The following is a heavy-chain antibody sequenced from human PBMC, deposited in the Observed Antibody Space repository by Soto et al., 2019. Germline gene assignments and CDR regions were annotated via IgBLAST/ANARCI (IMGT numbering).Heavy chain of an antibody. D-gene: IGHD2-2*01. V-gene: IGHV2-70*11. CDR3: ARIPVYCISASCSYYSDMDV. J-gene: IGHJ6*02. CDR1: GFSLSTSGMC. Sequence: GSGPTLVNPTQTLTLTCTFSGFSLSTSGMCVTWIRQAPGKALEWLARIDWDDEKYYSTSLKTRLTLSKDTSKNQVVLTMTDMDPVDTATYYCARIPVYCISASCSYYSDMDVWGPGTTVTVSS. CDR2: IDWDDEK.